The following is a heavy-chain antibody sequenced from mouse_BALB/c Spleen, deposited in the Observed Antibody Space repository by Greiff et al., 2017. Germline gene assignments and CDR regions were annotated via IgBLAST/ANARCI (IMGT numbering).Heavy chain of an antibody. CDR1: GYTFTSYW. Sequence: QVQLQQSGAELAKPGASVKMSCKASGYTFTSYWMHWVKQRPGQGLEWIGYINPSTGYTEYNQKFKDKATLTADKSSSTAYMQLSSLTSEDSAVYYCARLGDYDDAMDYWGQGTSVTVSS. CDR3: ARLGDYDDAMDY. V-gene: IGHV1-7*01. D-gene: IGHD2-4*01. CDR2: INPSTGYT. J-gene: IGHJ4*01.